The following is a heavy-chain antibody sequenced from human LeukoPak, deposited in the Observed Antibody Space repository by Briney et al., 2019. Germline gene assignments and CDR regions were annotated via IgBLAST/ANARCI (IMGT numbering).Heavy chain of an antibody. CDR3: ARAVGATTYWGFDY. CDR2: IYHSGNT. D-gene: IGHD1-26*01. V-gene: IGHV4-38-2*02. J-gene: IGHJ4*02. Sequence: SETLSLTCTLSGYSVSSGFYWGWIRQPPGKGLEWVGIIYHSGNTYYNPSLKSRVTMSLDTSKNQFSLKLTSVTAADTAVYYCARAVGATTYWGFDYWGRGTLVTVSS. CDR1: GYSVSSGFY.